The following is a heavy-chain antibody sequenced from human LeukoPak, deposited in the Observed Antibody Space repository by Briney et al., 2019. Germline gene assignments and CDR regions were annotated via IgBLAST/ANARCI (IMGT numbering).Heavy chain of an antibody. J-gene: IGHJ4*02. Sequence: GASVKVSCKASGYTFTSYGISWVRQAPGQGLEWMGWISAYNGNTNYAQKLQGRVTMTTDTSTSTAYMELRSLRSDDTAVYYCARDGFRDTAMGATEPDYWGQGTLVTVSS. CDR1: GYTFTSYG. CDR2: ISAYNGNT. D-gene: IGHD5-18*01. CDR3: ARDGFRDTAMGATEPDY. V-gene: IGHV1-18*01.